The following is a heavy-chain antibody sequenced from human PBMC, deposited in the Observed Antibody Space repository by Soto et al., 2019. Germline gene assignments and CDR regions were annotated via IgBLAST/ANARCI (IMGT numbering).Heavy chain of an antibody. V-gene: IGHV3-30-3*01. CDR1: GFTFSSYA. D-gene: IGHD5-12*01. CDR3: ARGRGGYENFDY. CDR2: ISYDGSNK. Sequence: QVQLVESGGGVVQPGRSLGRSCAASGFTFSSYAMHWVRQAPGKGLEWVAVISYDGSNKYYADSVKGRFTISRDNSKNTLYLQMNSLRAEDTAVYYCARGRGGYENFDYWGQGTLVTVSS. J-gene: IGHJ4*02.